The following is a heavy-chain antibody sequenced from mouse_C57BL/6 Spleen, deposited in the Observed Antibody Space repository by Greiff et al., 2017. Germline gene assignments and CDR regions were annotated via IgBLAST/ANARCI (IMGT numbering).Heavy chain of an antibody. CDR3: ARSGYDPYYFDY. D-gene: IGHD2-2*01. CDR2: IYPGSGNT. Sequence: QVHVKQSGPELVKPGASVKISCKASGYSFTSYYIHWVKQRPGQGLEWIGWIYPGSGNTKYNEKFKGKATLTADTSSSTAYMQLSSLTSEDSAVYYCARSGYDPYYFDYWGQGTTLTVSS. V-gene: IGHV1-66*01. J-gene: IGHJ2*01. CDR1: GYSFTSYY.